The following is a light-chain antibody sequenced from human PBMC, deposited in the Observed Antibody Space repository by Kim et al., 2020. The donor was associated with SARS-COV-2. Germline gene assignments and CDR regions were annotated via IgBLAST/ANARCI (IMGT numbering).Light chain of an antibody. CDR1: SLRSYY. CDR3: NSRDSNNHGL. V-gene: IGLV3-19*01. CDR2: GKN. Sequence: SSELTQDPAVSVALGQTVRITCQGDSLRSYYATWYQQKPGQAPILVIYGKNNRPSGIPDRFSGSSSGNTASLTITGTQAGDEADYYCNSRDSNNHGLFGGGTQLTVL. J-gene: IGLJ2*01.